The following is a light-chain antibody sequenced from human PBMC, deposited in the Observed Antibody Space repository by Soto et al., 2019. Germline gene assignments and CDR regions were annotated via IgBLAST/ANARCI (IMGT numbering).Light chain of an antibody. CDR1: QGVTSSY. CDR2: DAS. J-gene: IGKJ1*01. V-gene: IGKV3-20*01. CDR3: QQYGTLPRT. Sequence: EIVLTQSPGTLSVSPGERATLSCRASQGVTSSYLSWYQQKPGQAPKLLIYDASSRAAGIPDRFSGSGSGTDFTLTISRLEVEDFAVYYCQQYGTLPRTFGQGTKVEIK.